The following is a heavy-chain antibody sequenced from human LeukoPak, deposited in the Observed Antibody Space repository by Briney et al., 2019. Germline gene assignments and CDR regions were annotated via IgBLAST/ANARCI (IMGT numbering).Heavy chain of an antibody. J-gene: IGHJ4*02. V-gene: IGHV3-30*18. CDR3: ANAQTNSGSYFFDY. D-gene: IGHD1-26*01. CDR2: ISYDGSNK. Sequence: PGGSLRLSCAASGFTFSSYGMHWVRKAPGKGLEWVAVISYDGSNKYYADSVKGRFTISRDNSKNTLYLQMNSLRAEDTAVYYCANAQTNSGSYFFDYWGQGTLVTVSS. CDR1: GFTFSSYG.